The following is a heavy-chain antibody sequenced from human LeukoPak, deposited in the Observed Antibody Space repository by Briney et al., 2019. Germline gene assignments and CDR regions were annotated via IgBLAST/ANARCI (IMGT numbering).Heavy chain of an antibody. J-gene: IGHJ4*02. CDR2: ITPSSGSA. V-gene: IGHV1-46*04. CDR3: ARGYFDSSRRDFDY. Sequence: GASVKVSCKASGYTFTSRKMRWVRQAPGQGLEWLGIITPSSGSASYAQNLQGRVTMTRDTSTSTVYMELTSLRSEDTAVYYCARGYFDSSRRDFDYWGQGTLVTVSS. CDR1: GYTFTSRK. D-gene: IGHD3-22*01.